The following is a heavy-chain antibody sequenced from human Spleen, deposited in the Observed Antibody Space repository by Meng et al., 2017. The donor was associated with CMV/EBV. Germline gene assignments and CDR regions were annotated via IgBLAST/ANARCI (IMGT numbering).Heavy chain of an antibody. V-gene: IGHV6-1*01. CDR1: EDSVSSNSVA. CDR3: ARATAGRKDY. Sequence: SQTLSLTCAISEDSVSSNSVAWSWIRQSPSRGLEWLGRAYYRSKWINDYAVSVKSRITINPDTSKNQFSLQLNSVTPEDTAVYYCARATAGRKDYWGQGTLVTVSS. J-gene: IGHJ4*02. D-gene: IGHD2-15*01. CDR2: AYYRSKWIN.